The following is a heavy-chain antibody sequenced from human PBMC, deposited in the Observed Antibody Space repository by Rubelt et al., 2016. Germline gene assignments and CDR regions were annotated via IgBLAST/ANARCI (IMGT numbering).Heavy chain of an antibody. Sequence: VRQAPGKGLEWVSVIYSGGSTYYADSVKGRFTISRDNSKNTMYLQMDSLRVEDTAVYYCAKKTREGYSSSWSLGDWGQGTLVTVSS. J-gene: IGHJ4*02. V-gene: IGHV3-66*02. CDR3: AKKTREGYSSSWSLGD. D-gene: IGHD6-13*01. CDR2: IYSGGST.